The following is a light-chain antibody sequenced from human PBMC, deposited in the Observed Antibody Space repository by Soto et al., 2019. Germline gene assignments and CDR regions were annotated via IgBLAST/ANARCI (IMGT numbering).Light chain of an antibody. CDR3: QQYNNWPET. V-gene: IGKV3-15*01. CDR2: GAS. J-gene: IGKJ1*01. CDR1: QSVSSN. Sequence: EIVMTQSPATLSVSPGERATLSCRASQSVSSNLAWYQQKPGQAPRLLIYGASTRATDVPARFSGSGSGTELTLTISSLQSEDFAVYYCQQYNNWPETFGQGTKVDIK.